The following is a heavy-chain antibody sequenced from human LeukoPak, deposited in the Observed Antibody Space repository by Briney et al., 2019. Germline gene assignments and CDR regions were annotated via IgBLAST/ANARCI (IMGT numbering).Heavy chain of an antibody. CDR2: IYSGGST. J-gene: IGHJ6*03. V-gene: IGHV3-66*01. Sequence: GGSLRLSCAASGFTISSNYMSWVRQAPGKGLEWVSVIYSGGSTYYADSVKGRFTISRDNSKNTLYLKMNSLRAEDTAVYYCAKSQVTAVYYYYYYMDVWGKGTTVTISS. D-gene: IGHD2-21*02. CDR1: GFTISSNY. CDR3: AKSQVTAVYYYYYYMDV.